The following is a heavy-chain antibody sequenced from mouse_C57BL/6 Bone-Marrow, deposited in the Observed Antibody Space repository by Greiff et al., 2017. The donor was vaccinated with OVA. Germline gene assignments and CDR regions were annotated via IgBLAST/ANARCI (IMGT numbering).Heavy chain of an antibody. CDR1: GYTFTDYY. Sequence: QVQLQQSGAELVRPGASVKLSCKASGYTFTDYYINWVKQRPGQGLEWIARIYPGSGNTYYNEKFKGKATLTAEKSSSTAYMQLSSLTSEDSAVYFCARGGLDYGNWGQGTTLTVSS. V-gene: IGHV1-76*01. CDR2: IYPGSGNT. J-gene: IGHJ2*01. D-gene: IGHD1-1*01. CDR3: ARGGLDYGN.